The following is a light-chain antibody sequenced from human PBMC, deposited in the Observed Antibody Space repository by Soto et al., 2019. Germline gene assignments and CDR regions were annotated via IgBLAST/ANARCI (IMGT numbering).Light chain of an antibody. CDR3: QQYGSSPRT. V-gene: IGKV3-20*01. J-gene: IGKJ2*01. Sequence: EIVLTQSPCTLSLSPGERATLSCRASQSVSSSYLAWYQQKPGQAPRLLIYGASSLATGIPDRFSGSGSGTDFTLTISRLEPEDFAVYYCQQYGSSPRTFGQGTKLEIK. CDR1: QSVSSSY. CDR2: GAS.